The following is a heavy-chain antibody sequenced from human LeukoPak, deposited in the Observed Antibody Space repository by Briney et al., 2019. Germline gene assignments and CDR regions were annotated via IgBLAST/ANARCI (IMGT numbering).Heavy chain of an antibody. CDR3: ARDGVVRGVIHYYYMDV. D-gene: IGHD3-10*01. Sequence: GGSLRLSCAASGFTFSSYAMSWVRQAPGKGLEWVAVISYDGSNKYYADSVKGRFTISRDNSKNTLYLQMNSLRAEDTAVYYCARDGVVRGVIHYYYMDVWGKGTTVTVSS. CDR1: GFTFSSYA. J-gene: IGHJ6*03. V-gene: IGHV3-30-3*01. CDR2: ISYDGSNK.